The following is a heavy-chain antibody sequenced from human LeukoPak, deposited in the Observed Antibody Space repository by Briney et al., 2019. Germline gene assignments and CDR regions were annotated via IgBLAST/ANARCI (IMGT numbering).Heavy chain of an antibody. D-gene: IGHD2-15*01. CDR2: ISSSSSYI. J-gene: IGHJ6*02. CDR3: AREGGGSCCPYCGMDV. Sequence: PGGSLRLSCAASGFTFSSYSMNWVRQAPGKGLEWVSSISSSSSYIYYADSVKGRFTISRDNAKNSLYLQMNSLRAEDTAVYYCAREGGGSCCPYCGMDVWGQGTTVTVSS. V-gene: IGHV3-21*01. CDR1: GFTFSSYS.